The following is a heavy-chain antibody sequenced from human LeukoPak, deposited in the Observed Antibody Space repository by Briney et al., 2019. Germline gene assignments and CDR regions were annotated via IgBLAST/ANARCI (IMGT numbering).Heavy chain of an antibody. D-gene: IGHD2-2*01. CDR1: GFTFSSFA. V-gene: IGHV3-23*01. CDR2: FDGNGPNT. Sequence: PGGSLRLSCAASGFTFSSFAMTWVRQAPGKGLEWVSGFDGNGPNTYYADSVKGRFTISRDNAKNSLYLQMNSLRDEDTAVYYCARDPPPPPRLPKDIVVVPAYDYWGQGTLVTVSS. J-gene: IGHJ4*02. CDR3: ARDPPPPPRLPKDIVVVPAYDY.